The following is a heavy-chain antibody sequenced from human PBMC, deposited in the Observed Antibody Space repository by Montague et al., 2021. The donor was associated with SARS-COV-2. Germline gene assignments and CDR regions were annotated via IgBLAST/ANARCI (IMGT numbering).Heavy chain of an antibody. Sequence: SETLSLTCAVSGASIVNTDCWSWVRQHPGKGLEWIGEIYDTASTNYNKSLKSRVTMSVDKYNNQVSLQLKYLTAADTAVYFCMRARGYFNRPPVWGQGALVIVSS. CDR2: IYDTAST. J-gene: IGHJ4*02. D-gene: IGHD1-1*01. V-gene: IGHV4-4*02. CDR3: MRARGYFNRPPV. CDR1: GASIVNTDC.